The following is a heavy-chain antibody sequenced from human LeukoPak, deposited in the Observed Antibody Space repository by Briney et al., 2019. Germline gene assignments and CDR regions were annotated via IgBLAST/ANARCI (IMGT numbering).Heavy chain of an antibody. CDR3: ARGFSRYVPFDC. J-gene: IGHJ4*02. CDR2: IYHSGST. Sequence: SETLSLTCAVSGYSISSGYYWGWIRQPPGKGLEWIGSIYHSGSTYYNPSLKSRVTISVDTSKNQFSLKLSSVTAADTAVYYCARGFSRYVPFDCWGQGTLVTVSS. CDR1: GYSISSGYY. V-gene: IGHV4-38-2*01. D-gene: IGHD1-14*01.